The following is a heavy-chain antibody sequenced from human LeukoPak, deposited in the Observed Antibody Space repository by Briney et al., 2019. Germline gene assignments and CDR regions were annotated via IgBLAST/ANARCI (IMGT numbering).Heavy chain of an antibody. J-gene: IGHJ4*02. CDR3: VPSTGQQFIPYDY. V-gene: IGHV3-66*02. CDR2: IYGGDAA. D-gene: IGHD6-13*01. CDR1: GINVSSNY. Sequence: GGSLRLSCAASGINVSSNYMTWIRQAPGKGLEWVSLIYGGDAAYYAESVRGRFMISRDNLKNTLFLKMNSLRVEDTAVYYCVPSTGQQFIPYDYWGQGTHVTVSS.